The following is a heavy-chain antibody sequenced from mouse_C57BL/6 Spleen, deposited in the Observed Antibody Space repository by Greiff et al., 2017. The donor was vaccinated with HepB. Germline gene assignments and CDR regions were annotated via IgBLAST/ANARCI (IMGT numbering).Heavy chain of an antibody. CDR3: ARGETGTEWYFDV. CDR2: IYPGDGDT. V-gene: IGHV1-82*01. CDR1: GYAFSSSW. J-gene: IGHJ1*03. Sequence: QVQLKQSGPELVKPGASVKISCKASGYAFSSSWMNWVKQRPGKGLEWIGRIYPGDGDTNYNGKFKGKATLTADKSSSTAYMQLSSLTSEDSAVYYCARGETGTEWYFDVWGTGTTVTVSS. D-gene: IGHD4-1*01.